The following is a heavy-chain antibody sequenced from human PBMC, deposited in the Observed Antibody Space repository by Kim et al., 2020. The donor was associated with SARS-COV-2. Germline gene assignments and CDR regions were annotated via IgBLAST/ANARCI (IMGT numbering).Heavy chain of an antibody. CDR1: GYTFTSYA. J-gene: IGHJ4*02. CDR3: ARVRGLTIFGVVTKSFDY. Sequence: ASVKVSCKASGYTFTSYAMNWVRQAPGQGLEWMGWINPNTGNQTYAQGFPGRFVFHLDTSVSTAYLQISSLKAEDTAVYYCARVRGLTIFGVVTKSFDYWGQGTLVTVSS. D-gene: IGHD3-3*01. CDR2: INPNTGNQ. V-gene: IGHV7-4-1*02.